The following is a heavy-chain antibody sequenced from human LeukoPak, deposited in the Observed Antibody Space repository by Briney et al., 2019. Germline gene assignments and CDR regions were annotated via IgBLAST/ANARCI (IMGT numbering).Heavy chain of an antibody. Sequence: SETLSLTCTVSGASIISYYWSWIRQPPGKGLEWIGYIYYSESTNYNPSLKSRVTISVDTSKNHFSLKLTSVTAADTAVYYCARGRVPTATWGQGTLVTVSS. CDR2: IYYSEST. V-gene: IGHV4-59*01. J-gene: IGHJ5*02. CDR3: ARGRVPTAT. CDR1: GASIISYY. D-gene: IGHD2-2*01.